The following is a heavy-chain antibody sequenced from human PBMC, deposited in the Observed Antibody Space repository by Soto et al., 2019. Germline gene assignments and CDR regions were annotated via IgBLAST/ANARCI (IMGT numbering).Heavy chain of an antibody. CDR3: AKDLLYQLPFDY. V-gene: IGHV3-23*01. D-gene: IGHD2-2*01. CDR2: IIPIFGST. Sequence: GVSVKVSCKASGGTFSSYAISWVRQAPGQGLEWMGGIIPIFGSTYYADSVKGRFTISRDNSKNTLYLQMNSLRAEDTAVYYCAKDLLYQLPFDYWGQGTLVTVSS. J-gene: IGHJ4*02. CDR1: GGTFSSYA.